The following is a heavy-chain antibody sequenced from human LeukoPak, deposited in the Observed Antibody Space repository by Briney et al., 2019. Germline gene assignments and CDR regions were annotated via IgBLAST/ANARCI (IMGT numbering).Heavy chain of an antibody. CDR3: ARYLSPQLALNWFDP. D-gene: IGHD6-13*01. Sequence: SETLSLTYTVSGGSISSSSYYWGWIRQPPGKGLEWIGSIYYSGSTYYNPSLKSRVTISVDTSKNQFSLKLSSVTAADTAVYYCARYLSPQLALNWFDPWGQGTLVTVSS. CDR2: IYYSGST. V-gene: IGHV4-39*07. CDR1: GGSISSSSYY. J-gene: IGHJ5*02.